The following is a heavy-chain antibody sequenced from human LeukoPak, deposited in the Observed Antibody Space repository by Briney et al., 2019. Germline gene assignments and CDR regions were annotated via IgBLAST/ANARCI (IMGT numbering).Heavy chain of an antibody. D-gene: IGHD3-10*01. CDR2: ISYDGSNK. J-gene: IGHJ4*02. V-gene: IGHV3-30-3*01. CDR3: ARDPKPLWFGELLPFPFDY. Sequence: SGGSLRLSCAASGFTFSSYAMHWVRQAPGKGLEWVAVISYDGSNKYYADSVKGRFTISRDNSKNTLYLQMNSLRAEDTAVYYCARDPKPLWFGELLPFPFDYWGQGTLVTVSS. CDR1: GFTFSSYA.